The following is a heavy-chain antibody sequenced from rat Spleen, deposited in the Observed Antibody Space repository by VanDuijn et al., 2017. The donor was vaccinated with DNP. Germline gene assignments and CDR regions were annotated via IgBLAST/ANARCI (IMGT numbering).Heavy chain of an antibody. D-gene: IGHD3-1*01. CDR3: VRGTAVLTWFAY. CDR1: GYSITRTH. Sequence: EVQLQESGPGLVKPSQSLSLTCSVTGYSITRTHWGWIRKFPGNRMEWIGHISNSGSTSYNPSLPSLISIGRDTSKSQFFLHLNSVTTEDTATYFCVRGTAVLTWFAYWGQGTLVTVSS. V-gene: IGHV3-1*01. CDR2: ISNSGST. J-gene: IGHJ3*01.